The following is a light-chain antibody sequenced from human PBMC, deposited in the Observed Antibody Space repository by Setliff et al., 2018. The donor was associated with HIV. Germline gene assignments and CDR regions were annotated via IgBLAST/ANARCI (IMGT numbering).Light chain of an antibody. CDR3: FLTYSGARRV. V-gene: IGLV7-46*01. Sequence: QAVVTQEPSLTVSPGGTVTLTCGSSTGAVTSGHYPYWFQQKTGQAPRTLIHDTSNKESWTPARFSGSLLGGKAALTLSGAQPEDEASYYCFLTYSGARRVFGGGTKVTVL. J-gene: IGLJ3*02. CDR1: TGAVTSGHY. CDR2: DTS.